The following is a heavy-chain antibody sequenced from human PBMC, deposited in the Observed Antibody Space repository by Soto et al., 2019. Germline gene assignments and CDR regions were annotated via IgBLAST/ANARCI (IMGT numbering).Heavy chain of an antibody. D-gene: IGHD6-19*01. V-gene: IGHV3-30*03. Sequence: QVQLVESGGGVVQPGRSLRLSCAASGFTFSSYGMHWVRQAPGKGLEWVAVISYDGSNKYYADSVKGRFTISRDNSKNTLYRQMNSLSAEDTAVYYCAIYSSGWYPLDYWGQGTLVTVSS. J-gene: IGHJ4*02. CDR3: AIYSSGWYPLDY. CDR1: GFTFSSYG. CDR2: ISYDGSNK.